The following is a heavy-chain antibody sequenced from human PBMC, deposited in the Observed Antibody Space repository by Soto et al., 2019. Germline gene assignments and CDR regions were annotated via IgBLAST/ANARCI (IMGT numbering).Heavy chain of an antibody. V-gene: IGHV3-49*03. CDR1: GFTFGDYA. J-gene: IGHJ6*02. D-gene: IGHD3-16*02. CDR2: IRSKAYGGTT. Sequence: GGSLRLSCTASGFTFGDYAMSWFRQAPGKGLEWVGFIRSKAYGGTTEYAASVKGRFTISRDDSKSIACLQMNSLKTEDTAVYYCTLSMTRYGMDVWGQGTTVTVSS. CDR3: TLSMTRYGMDV.